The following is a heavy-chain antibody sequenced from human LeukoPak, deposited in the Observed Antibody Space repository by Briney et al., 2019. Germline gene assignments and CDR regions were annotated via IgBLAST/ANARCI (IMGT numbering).Heavy chain of an antibody. CDR1: GYTFTSYY. Sequence: ASVKVSCKASGYTFTSYYMHWVRQAPGQGLEWMGIINPSGGSTSYAQKFQGRVTMTRDTSTSTVYMELSSLRSEDTAVYYCARAGYCSSTCCYPDDYWGQGTLVTVSS. CDR3: ARAGYCSSTCCYPDDY. J-gene: IGHJ4*02. D-gene: IGHD2-2*01. CDR2: INPSGGST. V-gene: IGHV1-46*01.